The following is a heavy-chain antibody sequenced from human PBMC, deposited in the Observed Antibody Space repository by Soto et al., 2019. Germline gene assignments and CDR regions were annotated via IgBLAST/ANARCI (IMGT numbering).Heavy chain of an antibody. V-gene: IGHV1-8*01. CDR3: ARGAFGVRAYGMDV. D-gene: IGHD3-10*01. CDR1: GYTFTSYD. J-gene: IGHJ6*02. CDR2: MNPNSGNT. Sequence: ASVKVSCKXSGYTFTSYDINWVRQATGQGLEWMGWMNPNSGNTGYAQKFQGRVTMTRNTSISTAYMELSSLRSEDTAVHYCARGAFGVRAYGMDVWGQGTTVTVSS.